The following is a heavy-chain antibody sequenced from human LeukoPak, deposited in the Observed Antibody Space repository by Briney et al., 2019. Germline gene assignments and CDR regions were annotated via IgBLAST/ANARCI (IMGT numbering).Heavy chain of an antibody. Sequence: GGSLRLSCAASGFTFSSYAMSWVRQAPGKGLEWDSAISGSGGSTYYADSVKGRFTISRDNSKNTLYLQMNSLRAEDTAVYYCAVPSIAARLGDYWGQGTLVTVSS. J-gene: IGHJ4*02. V-gene: IGHV3-23*01. CDR3: AVPSIAARLGDY. CDR1: GFTFSSYA. CDR2: ISGSGGST. D-gene: IGHD6-6*01.